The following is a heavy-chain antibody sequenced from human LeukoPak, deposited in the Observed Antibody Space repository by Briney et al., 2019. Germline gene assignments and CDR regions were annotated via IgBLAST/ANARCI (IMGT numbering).Heavy chain of an antibody. CDR1: GGSISSYY. CDR3: ARTTWDIVVVPAATDIYYMDV. D-gene: IGHD2-2*01. Sequence: SGTLSLTCTVSGGSISSYYWSWIRQPPGKGLEWIGYIYYSGSTNYNPSLKSRVTISVDTSKNQFSLKLSSVTAADTAVYYCARTTWDIVVVPAATDIYYMDVWGKGTTVTVSS. CDR2: IYYSGST. J-gene: IGHJ6*03. V-gene: IGHV4-59*08.